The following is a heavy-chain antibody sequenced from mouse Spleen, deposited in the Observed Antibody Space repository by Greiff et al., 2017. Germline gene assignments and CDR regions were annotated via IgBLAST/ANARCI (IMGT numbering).Heavy chain of an antibody. Sequence: VKLVESGAELVRPGASVKLSCKASGYTFTDYYINWVKQRPGQGLEWIARIYPGSGNTYYNEKFKGKATLTAEKSSSTAYMQLSSLTSEDSAVYFCAREGAGYVKFAYWGQGTLVTVSA. CDR2: IYPGSGNT. D-gene: IGHD3-1*01. J-gene: IGHJ3*01. CDR1: GYTFTDYY. CDR3: AREGAGYVKFAY. V-gene: IGHV1-76*01.